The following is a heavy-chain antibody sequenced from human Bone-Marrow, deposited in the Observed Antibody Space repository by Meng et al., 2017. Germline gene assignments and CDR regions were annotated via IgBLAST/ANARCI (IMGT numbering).Heavy chain of an antibody. V-gene: IGHV3-66*01. CDR1: GCSVSNEF. CDR2: IYSGGGT. Sequence: EAQAVESGGGWVQPGGSLGLSCAASGCSVSNEFMSWVRQAQGKGLEWVSVIYSGGGTDYAESVKGRFTTSRDSSKNTMYLQMINLRADDTAMYYCTGGEDHWGQGTLVTVSS. J-gene: IGHJ4*02. CDR3: TGGEDH.